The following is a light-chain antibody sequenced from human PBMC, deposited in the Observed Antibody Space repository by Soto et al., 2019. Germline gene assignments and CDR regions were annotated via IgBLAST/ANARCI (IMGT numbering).Light chain of an antibody. Sequence: MVLTQSPRTLSLSPWERATLFCRASQSVASSFIAWFQQKPGQSPRLLIYTASSKAPGIPDRFTASGSGTDFTLTISRLEPEDFAVYYCRKYGPSPLTVGGGTKVDNK. CDR3: RKYGPSPLT. CDR2: TAS. CDR1: QSVASSF. J-gene: IGKJ4*01. V-gene: IGKV3-20*01.